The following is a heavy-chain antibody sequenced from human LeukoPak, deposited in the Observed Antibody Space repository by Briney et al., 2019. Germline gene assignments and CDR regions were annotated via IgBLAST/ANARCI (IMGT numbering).Heavy chain of an antibody. CDR2: TYYGGST. Sequence: SETLSLTCTVSGDSISSSSYYWGWIRQPPGKRLEWIGSTYYGGSTYYNPSLKSRVTISADTSNTQFSLKLSSVTAADTAVYYCARGLFGDSSGSYYFDYWGQGTLVTVSS. V-gene: IGHV4-39*07. CDR1: GDSISSSSYY. CDR3: ARGLFGDSSGSYYFDY. D-gene: IGHD6-19*01. J-gene: IGHJ4*02.